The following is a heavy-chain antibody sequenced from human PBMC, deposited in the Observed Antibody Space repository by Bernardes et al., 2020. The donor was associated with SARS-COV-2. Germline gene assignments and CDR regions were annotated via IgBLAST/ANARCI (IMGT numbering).Heavy chain of an antibody. CDR2: INPSGGST. J-gene: IGHJ6*02. CDR1: GYTFTSYY. V-gene: IGHV1-46*01. D-gene: IGHD5-12*01. CDR3: ARGGAEGGYNYWGGYYYGMDV. Sequence: ASVKVSCKASGYTFTSYYMHWVRQAPGQGLEWMGIINPSGGSTSYAQKFQGRVTMTRDTSTSTVYMELSSLRSEDTAVYYCARGGAEGGYNYWGGYYYGMDVWGQGTTVTVSS.